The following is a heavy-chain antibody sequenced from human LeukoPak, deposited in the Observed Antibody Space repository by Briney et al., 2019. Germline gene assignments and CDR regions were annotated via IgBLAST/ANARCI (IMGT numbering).Heavy chain of an antibody. CDR3: ARDIVVPAGSGRYFDN. V-gene: IGHV3-30*02. CDR2: IRYDGSDK. CDR1: GFTFSSYG. J-gene: IGHJ4*02. D-gene: IGHD2-2*01. Sequence: SGGSLRLSCAASGFTFSSYGMHWVRQAPGKGLEWVTFIRYDGSDKYYADSVKGRFTISRDNSKNTLYLQMNSLRAEDTAVYYCARDIVVPAGSGRYFDNWGQGTLITVSS.